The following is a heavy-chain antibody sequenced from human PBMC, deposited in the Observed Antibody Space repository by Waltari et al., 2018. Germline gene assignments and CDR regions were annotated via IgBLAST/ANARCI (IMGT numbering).Heavy chain of an antibody. V-gene: IGHV3-23*01. D-gene: IGHD3-22*01. CDR1: GFNFISYA. Sequence: EEHLLESGGGLAQPGGSLRLSCAASGFNFISYAMGWVRQAPGTGLGGVSGISDSGVITKYADSGKGRFTVSRDNSKNTVFLHLNSLRAEDTAIYYCARHLYSIDYLELAKWGQGTLVTVSS. CDR2: ISDSGVIT. CDR3: ARHLYSIDYLELAK. J-gene: IGHJ4*02.